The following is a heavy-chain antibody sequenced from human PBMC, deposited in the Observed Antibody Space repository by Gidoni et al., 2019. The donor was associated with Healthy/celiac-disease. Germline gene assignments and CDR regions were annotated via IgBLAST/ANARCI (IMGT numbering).Heavy chain of an antibody. Sequence: YSMNWVRQAPGKGLEWVSYISSSSSTIYYADSVKGRFTISRDNAKNSLYLQMNSLRAEDTAVYYCAREVVGYSRSYYFDYWGQGTLVTVSS. J-gene: IGHJ4*02. CDR2: ISSSSSTI. CDR3: AREVVGYSRSYYFDY. CDR1: YS. V-gene: IGHV3-48*01. D-gene: IGHD6-13*01.